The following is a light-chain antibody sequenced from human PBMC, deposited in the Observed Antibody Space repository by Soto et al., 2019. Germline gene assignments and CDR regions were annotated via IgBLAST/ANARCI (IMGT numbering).Light chain of an antibody. V-gene: IGLV1-40*01. CDR2: GNS. CDR3: QSYDSGQSGHVL. J-gene: IGLJ3*02. CDR1: NSNIGAGYD. Sequence: QSVLTQPPSVSGAPGQRVTISCTGNNSNIGAGYDVLWYQQLPGTAPRLLIYGNSNRPSGVPDRFAGSKSGTSASVVITGLQAADEADYYCQSYDSGQSGHVLFGGGTKLTVL.